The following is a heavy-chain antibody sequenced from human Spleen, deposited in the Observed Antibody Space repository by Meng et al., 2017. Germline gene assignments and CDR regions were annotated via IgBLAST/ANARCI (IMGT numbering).Heavy chain of an antibody. J-gene: IGHJ4*02. Sequence: GESLKISCAASGFTFSSYAMHWVRQAPGKGLEWVAVISYDGSNKYYADSVKGRFTISRDNSKNTLYLQMSGLRIDDTGVYYCTWDDKAVSDYWGQGTRVTGYS. CDR3: TWDDKAVSDY. CDR2: ISYDGSNK. CDR1: GFTFSSYA. D-gene: IGHD3-9*01. V-gene: IGHV3-30*07.